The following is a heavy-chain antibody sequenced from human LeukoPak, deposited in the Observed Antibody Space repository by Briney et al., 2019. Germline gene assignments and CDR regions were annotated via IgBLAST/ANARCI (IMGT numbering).Heavy chain of an antibody. J-gene: IGHJ3*02. CDR2: LYYTGDT. D-gene: IGHD4-17*01. V-gene: IGHV4-59*01. CDR3: ARVSPTCVFTVTCDAFDI. Sequence: PSETLSLTCNVSGGSISPYYWSWIRQVPGKGVEWIGYLYYTGDTKYNPSLKSRVTISVDTSKNQFSLKLRSVTAADTAVYYCARVSPTCVFTVTCDAFDIWGQGTMVTVSS. CDR1: GGSISPYY.